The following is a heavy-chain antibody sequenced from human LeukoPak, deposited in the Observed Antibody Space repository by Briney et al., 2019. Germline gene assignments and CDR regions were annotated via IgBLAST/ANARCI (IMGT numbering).Heavy chain of an antibody. CDR2: ISSRSSYI. CDR3: ARDGGYDILITYYYYMDV. CDR1: GFTFSSYS. Sequence: GGSLRLSCAASGFTFSSYSMNWVRQAPGKGLEWVSTISSRSSYIYYADSVKGRFTISRDNAKNSLYLQMNSLRAEDTAVYYCARDGGYDILITYYYYMDVWGKGTTVTVSS. V-gene: IGHV3-21*01. D-gene: IGHD3-9*01. J-gene: IGHJ6*03.